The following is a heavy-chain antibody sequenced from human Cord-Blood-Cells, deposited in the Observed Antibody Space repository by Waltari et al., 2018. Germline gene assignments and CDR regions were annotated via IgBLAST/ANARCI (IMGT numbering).Heavy chain of an antibody. J-gene: IGHJ5*02. CDR3: ARGDITIFGVVIPNWFDP. CDR2: INPNSGGT. V-gene: IGHV1-2*02. D-gene: IGHD3-3*01. CDR1: GYTFTGYY. Sequence: QVQLVQSGAEVKKPGASVKVSCKASGYTFTGYYMHWVRQAPGQGLEWMGWINPNSGGTNYAQKFQGRVIMTRDTSISTAYMELSRLRSDDTAVYYCARGDITIFGVVIPNWFDPWGQGTLVTVSS.